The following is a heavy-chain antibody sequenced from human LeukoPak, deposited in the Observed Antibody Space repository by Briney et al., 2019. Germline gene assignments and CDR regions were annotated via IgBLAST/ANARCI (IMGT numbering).Heavy chain of an antibody. J-gene: IGHJ4*02. CDR2: INHSGST. Sequence: SETLSLTCAVYGGSFSDYYWSWIRQPPRKGLEWIGEINHSGSTNYNPSLKSRVTISVDTAKNQFSLKLSSVTAADTAMYYCANMGDGSSSLLGVNYWGQGTQVTVSS. CDR1: GGSFSDYY. D-gene: IGHD2-2*01. V-gene: IGHV4-34*01. CDR3: ANMGDGSSSLLGVNY.